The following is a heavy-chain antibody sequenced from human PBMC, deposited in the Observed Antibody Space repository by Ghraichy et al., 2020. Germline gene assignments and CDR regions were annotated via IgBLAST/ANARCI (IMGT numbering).Heavy chain of an antibody. J-gene: IGHJ6*03. CDR1: GVSISTSIYD. CDR2: VFYTGSLYNSGST. CDR3: ARHLGGCFSNLYYIDV. Sequence: SQTLSLTCSVSGVSISTSIYDWGWIRQPPGKGLEWIGSVFYTGSLYNSGSTYYNPSLKSRLTISVDTSKNQFSLKLSSVTAADTAVYYCARHLGGCFSNLYYIDVWGNGTTVTVSS. V-gene: IGHV4-39*01. D-gene: IGHD4-11*01.